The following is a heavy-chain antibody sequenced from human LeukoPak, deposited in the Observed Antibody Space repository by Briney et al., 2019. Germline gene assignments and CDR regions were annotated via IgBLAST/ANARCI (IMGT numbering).Heavy chain of an antibody. CDR3: ARDNDGAAAGSFDY. J-gene: IGHJ4*02. Sequence: PGGSLRLSCAASGFTFSNYAMHWVRQAPGKGLEWVALISYDGSNKYYADSVKGRFTISRDNSKNTLYLQMNSLRAEDTAVYYCARDNDGAAAGSFDYWGQGTLVTVSS. CDR2: ISYDGSNK. D-gene: IGHD6-13*01. V-gene: IGHV3-30-3*01. CDR1: GFTFSNYA.